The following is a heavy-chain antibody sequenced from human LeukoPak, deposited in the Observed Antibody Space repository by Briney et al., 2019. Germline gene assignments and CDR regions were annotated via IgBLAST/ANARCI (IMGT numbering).Heavy chain of an antibody. V-gene: IGHV4-34*01. J-gene: IGHJ4*02. CDR2: INHSGST. Sequence: PSETLSLTCAVYGGSFSGYYWSWIRQPPGEGLEWIGEINHSGSTNYNPSLKSRVTISVDTSKNQFSLKLSSVTAADTAVYYCARGPYYYDSSGYYYVSHWGQGTLVTVSS. CDR3: ARGPYYYDSSGYYYVSH. CDR1: GGSFSGYY. D-gene: IGHD3-22*01.